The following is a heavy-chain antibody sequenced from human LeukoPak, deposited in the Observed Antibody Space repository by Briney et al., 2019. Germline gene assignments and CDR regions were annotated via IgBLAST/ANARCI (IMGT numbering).Heavy chain of an antibody. J-gene: IGHJ4*02. CDR2: IYYSGST. CDR3: AGHPFATPFDY. V-gene: IGHV4-59*08. Sequence: SETLSLTCTVSGGSISSYYWSWIRQPPGKGLEWIGYIYYSGSTNYNPSLKSRVTISVDTSKNQFSLRLSSVTATDTAVYYCAGHPFATPFDYWGRGTLVTVSS. D-gene: IGHD2-2*01. CDR1: GGSISSYY.